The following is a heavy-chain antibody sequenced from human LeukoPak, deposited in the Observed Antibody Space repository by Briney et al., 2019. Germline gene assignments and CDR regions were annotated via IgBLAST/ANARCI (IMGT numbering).Heavy chain of an antibody. CDR2: ISSSSSYI. V-gene: IGHV3-21*01. CDR3: AKTGSSGGLTPGDAFDI. J-gene: IGHJ3*02. CDR1: GFTFSSCS. Sequence: GGSLRLSCAASGFTFSSCSMNWVRQAPGKGLEWVSSISSSSSYIYYADSVKGRFTISRDNAKNSLYLQMNSLRAEDTAVYYCAKTGSSGGLTPGDAFDIWGQGTMVTVS. D-gene: IGHD6-19*01.